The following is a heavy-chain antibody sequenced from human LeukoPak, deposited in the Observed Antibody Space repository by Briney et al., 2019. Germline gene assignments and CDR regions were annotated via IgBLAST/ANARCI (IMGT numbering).Heavy chain of an antibody. J-gene: IGHJ4*02. D-gene: IGHD6-13*01. CDR2: INPNSGGT. Sequence: ASVKVSCKASGYTFTGYYMHWVRQAPGQGLEWMGWINPNSGGTNYAQKFQGRVTMTRDTSISTAYMELSRLRSDDTAVYYCARDLMGIAYRGAFYYWGQGALVTVSS. V-gene: IGHV1-2*02. CDR1: GYTFTGYY. CDR3: ARDLMGIAYRGAFYY.